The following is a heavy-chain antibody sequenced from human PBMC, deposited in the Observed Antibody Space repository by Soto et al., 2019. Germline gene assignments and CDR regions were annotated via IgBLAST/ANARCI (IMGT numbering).Heavy chain of an antibody. CDR2: INHSGST. Sequence: QVQLQQWGAGLLKPSETLSLTCAVYVGSFSGYYWSWIRQPPGKGLEWIGEINHSGSTNYNPSLKSRFTISVDPSKNQFSLKLSSVTAADTAVYYCARGRYGERHAFDIWGQGTMVTVSS. CDR3: ARGRYGERHAFDI. J-gene: IGHJ3*02. D-gene: IGHD4-17*01. CDR1: VGSFSGYY. V-gene: IGHV4-34*01.